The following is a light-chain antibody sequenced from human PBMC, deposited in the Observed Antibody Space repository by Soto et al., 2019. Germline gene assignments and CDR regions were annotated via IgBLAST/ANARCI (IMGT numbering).Light chain of an antibody. CDR1: QSVYNNY. J-gene: IGKJ4*01. CDR2: GAS. V-gene: IGKV3-20*01. Sequence: EIVLTQSPGTVSLSPGERATLSCRASQSVYNNYIAWYQQSPGQAPRVLIYGASTRATGTPERFSGSGSGTDFTFTISRLEPEDSALYYWQQYCNSVTFGGGT. CDR3: QQYCNSVT.